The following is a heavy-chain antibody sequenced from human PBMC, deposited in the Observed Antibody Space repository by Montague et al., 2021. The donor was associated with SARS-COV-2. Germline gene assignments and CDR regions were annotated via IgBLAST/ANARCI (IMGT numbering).Heavy chain of an antibody. CDR3: ASGSFLGVAPGDY. CDR2: INSDESST. CDR1: GFTFSSYW. Sequence: SLRLSCAASGFTFSSYWMHWVRQAPGKGLVWVSRINSDESSTSYADSVKGRFTISRDDAKNTLYLQMNSLRAEDTAVYYCASGSFLGVAPGDYWGQGILVTVSS. J-gene: IGHJ4*02. V-gene: IGHV3-74*01. D-gene: IGHD3-10*01.